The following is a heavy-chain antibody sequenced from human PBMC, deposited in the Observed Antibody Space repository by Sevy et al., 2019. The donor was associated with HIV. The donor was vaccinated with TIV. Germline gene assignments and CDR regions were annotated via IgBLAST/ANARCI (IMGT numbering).Heavy chain of an antibody. CDR2: IGSLGSPI. V-gene: IGHV3-48*03. CDR1: GFTFSSYE. J-gene: IGHJ6*02. Sequence: WGSLRLSCAVSGFTFSSYEMNWVRQAPGKGLEWVSYIGSLGSPINYADSVKGRITISRDNAKNSLYLQMNSLRAEDTAVYYCVRVGIETAFYGMDVWGQGTTVTVSS. CDR3: VRVGIETAFYGMDV.